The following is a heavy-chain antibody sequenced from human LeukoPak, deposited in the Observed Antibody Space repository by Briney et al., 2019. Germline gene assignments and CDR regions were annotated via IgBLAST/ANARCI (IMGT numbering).Heavy chain of an antibody. Sequence: SETLSLTCTVPGGSITGSSYYWGWIRQPPGKGLEWIGSMYYSGSTYYKTSLKSRVTISADTSKNEFSLELSSVTAADTAVYYCARQYYDNTGYYYFDYWGQGTLVTVSS. CDR3: ARQYYDNTGYYYFDY. CDR2: MYYSGST. J-gene: IGHJ4*02. V-gene: IGHV4-39*01. D-gene: IGHD3-22*01. CDR1: GGSITGSSYY.